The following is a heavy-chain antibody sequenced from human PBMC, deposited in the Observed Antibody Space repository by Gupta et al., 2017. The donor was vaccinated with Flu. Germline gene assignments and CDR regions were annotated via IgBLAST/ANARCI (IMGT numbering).Heavy chain of an antibody. CDR2: VTAAGETA. D-gene: IGHD3-22*01. CDR3: VKADDGSRTEYFQD. Sequence: QAPGKGLDWVSSVTAAGETAYYADSVKGRFTISRDNSKNTLFLEMDSLRAEDTAVYFCVKADDGSRTEYFQDWGQGTLVTVSS. V-gene: IGHV3-23*01. J-gene: IGHJ1*01.